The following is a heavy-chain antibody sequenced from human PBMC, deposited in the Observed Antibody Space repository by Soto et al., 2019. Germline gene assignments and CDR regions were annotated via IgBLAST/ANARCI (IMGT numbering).Heavy chain of an antibody. CDR3: ARSDIVVVVAATFDWFDP. J-gene: IGHJ5*02. CDR2: IYYSVST. CDR1: GGSISSGDYY. V-gene: IGHV4-30-4*01. D-gene: IGHD2-15*01. Sequence: QVQLQESGPGLVKPSQTLSLTCTVSGGSISSGDYYWSWIRQPPGKGLEWIGYIYYSVSTYYNPSRKSRVNISVDTSKNPFSLKLSSVTAADTAVYYCARSDIVVVVAATFDWFDPWGQGTLVTVSS.